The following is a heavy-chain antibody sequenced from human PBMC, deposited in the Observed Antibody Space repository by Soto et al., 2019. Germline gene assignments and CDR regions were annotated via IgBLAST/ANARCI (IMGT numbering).Heavy chain of an antibody. CDR3: AKARSGQNQYYYGMDV. J-gene: IGHJ6*02. Sequence: QVQLVESGGGVVQPGRSLRLSCAASGFTFSSYGMHWVRQAPGKGLEWVAVISYDGSNKYYADSVKGRFTISRDNSKKTLYLQMNSLRAEDTAVYYCAKARSGQNQYYYGMDVWGQGTTVTVSS. V-gene: IGHV3-30*18. D-gene: IGHD3-3*01. CDR2: ISYDGSNK. CDR1: GFTFSSYG.